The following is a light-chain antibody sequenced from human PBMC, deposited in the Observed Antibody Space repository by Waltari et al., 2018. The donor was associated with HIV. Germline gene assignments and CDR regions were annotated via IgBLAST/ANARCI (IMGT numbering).Light chain of an antibody. CDR3: LLYMGSGFWV. CDR2: DTY. J-gene: IGLJ3*02. CDR1: SGSVSTHHH. V-gene: IGLV8-61*01. Sequence: QTVVTQEPSVSVPPGGTVTLTCDLNSGSVSTHHHATWYQQTPAQPPRTLTYDTYSRSSGVPERFSGAILGNKGALTITGAQADDESDYFCLLYMGSGFWVFGGGTKLTVL.